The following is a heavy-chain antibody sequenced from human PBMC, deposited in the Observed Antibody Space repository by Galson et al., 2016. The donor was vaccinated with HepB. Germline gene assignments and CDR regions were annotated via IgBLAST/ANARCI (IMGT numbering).Heavy chain of an antibody. Sequence: SLRLSCAASGFTLSSYIMDWVRQAPGKGLEWVSSISSSSNYIYYTDSVKGRFTISRDNAKNSLYLQMNSLRAEDTAVYYCARLKYRLPGTFGLDVWGQGTTVTVSS. V-gene: IGHV3-21*01. CDR3: ARLKYRLPGTFGLDV. CDR2: ISSSSNYI. D-gene: IGHD1/OR15-1a*01. CDR1: GFTLSSYI. J-gene: IGHJ6*02.